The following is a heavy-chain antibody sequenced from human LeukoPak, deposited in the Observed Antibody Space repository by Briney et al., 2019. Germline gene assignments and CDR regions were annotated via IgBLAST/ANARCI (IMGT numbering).Heavy chain of an antibody. V-gene: IGHV3-33*01. D-gene: IGHD3-3*01. CDR3: ARGIYDFWSGYHYGMDV. J-gene: IGHJ6*02. CDR1: GFTFSSYG. Sequence: GRSLRLSCAASGFTFSSYGMHWVRQAPGKGLEWVAVIWYDGSNKYYADSVKGRFTISRDNSKNTLHLQMNSLRAEDTAVYYCARGIYDFWSGYHYGMDVWGQGTTVTVSS. CDR2: IWYDGSNK.